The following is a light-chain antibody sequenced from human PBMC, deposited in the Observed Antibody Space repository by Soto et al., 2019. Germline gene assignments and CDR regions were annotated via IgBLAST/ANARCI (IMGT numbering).Light chain of an antibody. Sequence: QLVLTQPRSVSGSPGQSVTISCTGTSSDVGGYNYVSWYQQHPGKAPKLMIYDVSKRPSGVPDRFSGSKSGNTASLTISGLQAEDEADYYCCSYAGSSKVFGGGTKVTVL. CDR3: CSYAGSSKV. CDR2: DVS. CDR1: SSDVGGYNY. V-gene: IGLV2-11*01. J-gene: IGLJ2*01.